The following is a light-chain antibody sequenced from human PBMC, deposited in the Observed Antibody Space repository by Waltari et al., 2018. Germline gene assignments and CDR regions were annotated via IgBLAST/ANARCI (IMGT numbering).Light chain of an antibody. Sequence: EIVMTQSPAGLSVSPGQRAPLSCRASGTVTSHLAWYQTKPGQAPRLLIYDVSTRAAGIPARFSGSGSETEFTLTVTSLQSEDCAVYYCQQYYEWQTFGPGTKVEIK. CDR1: GTVTSH. CDR2: DVS. CDR3: QQYYEWQT. V-gene: IGKV3D-15*01. J-gene: IGKJ1*01.